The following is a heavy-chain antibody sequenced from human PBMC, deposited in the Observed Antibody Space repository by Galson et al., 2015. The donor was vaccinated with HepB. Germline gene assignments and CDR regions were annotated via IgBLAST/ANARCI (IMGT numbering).Heavy chain of an antibody. CDR1: GFTFSSYA. V-gene: IGHV3-23*01. CDR3: AKDLVGSMIVVVPMTFGY. Sequence: SLRLSCAASGFTFSSYAMSWVRQAPGKGLEWVSAISGSGGSTYYADSVKGRFTISRDNSKNTLYLQMSSLRAEDTAVYYCAKDLVGSMIVVVPMTFGYWGQGTLVTVSS. CDR2: ISGSGGST. D-gene: IGHD3-22*01. J-gene: IGHJ4*02.